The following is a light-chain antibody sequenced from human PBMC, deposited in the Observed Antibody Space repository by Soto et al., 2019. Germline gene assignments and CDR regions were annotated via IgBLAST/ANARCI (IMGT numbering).Light chain of an antibody. CDR3: QQFSRFPVN. CDR2: AAS. V-gene: IGKV3-20*01. J-gene: IGKJ4*01. CDR1: KHVRTNY. Sequence: VVSRSPVTLSLSPLERANLVFSASKHVRTNYLAWYQQKPGTAPRLLIYAASSRPTGIPDRFSGGGSGTEFTLTIGRLEPEDFAVYYCQQFSRFPVNCGGGTKGDIK.